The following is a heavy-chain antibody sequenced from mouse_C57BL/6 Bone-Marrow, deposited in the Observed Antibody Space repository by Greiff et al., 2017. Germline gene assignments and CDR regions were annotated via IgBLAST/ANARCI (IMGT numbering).Heavy chain of an antibody. V-gene: IGHV5-12*01. CDR2: ISNGGGST. D-gene: IGHD1-1*01. Sequence: EVMLVESGGGLVQPGGSLKLSCAASGFTFSDYYMYWVRQTPEKRLEWVAYISNGGGSTYYPDTVKGRFTISRDNAKNTLYLQMSRLKSEDTAVYYCARHGRGAMDYWGQGTSVTVSS. J-gene: IGHJ4*01. CDR3: ARHGRGAMDY. CDR1: GFTFSDYY.